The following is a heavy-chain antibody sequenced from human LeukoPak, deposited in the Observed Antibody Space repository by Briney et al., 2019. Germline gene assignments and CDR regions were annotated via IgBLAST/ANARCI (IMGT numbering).Heavy chain of an antibody. D-gene: IGHD1-26*01. V-gene: IGHV1-69*05. J-gene: IGHJ6*03. CDR1: GGTFSSYA. CDR2: IIPIFGTA. Sequence: GASVKVSCKASGGTFSSYAISWVRQAPGQGLEWMGGIIPIFGTANYAQKFQGRVTITTDESTSTAYMELSSLRSEDTAVYYCARTSSLRPVGGAYYYYYYYMDVWGKGTTVTVSS. CDR3: ARTSSLRPVGGAYYYYYYYMDV.